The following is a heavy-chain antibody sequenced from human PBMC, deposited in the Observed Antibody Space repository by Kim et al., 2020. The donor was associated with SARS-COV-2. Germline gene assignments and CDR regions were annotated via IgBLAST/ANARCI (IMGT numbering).Heavy chain of an antibody. D-gene: IGHD1-1*01. Sequence: GGSLRLSCTASGFTYDNYAMSWVRQVPGKGLEWVAGINWSGDKTEYADSVKGRFSISRDNAKNSLYLQRSSLRAEDTAFYYCARGSSAGTDHYYGMDVWGQGTTVTVSS. CDR2: INWSGDKT. J-gene: IGHJ6*02. CDR1: GFTYDNYA. CDR3: ARGSSAGTDHYYGMDV. V-gene: IGHV3-20*04.